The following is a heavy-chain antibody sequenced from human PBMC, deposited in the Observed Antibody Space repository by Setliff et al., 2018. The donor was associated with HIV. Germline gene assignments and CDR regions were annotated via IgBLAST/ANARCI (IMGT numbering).Heavy chain of an antibody. CDR1: GPSINIHY. V-gene: IGHV4-59*11. CDR3: AKGAGFYGDYTFDD. D-gene: IGHD4-17*01. Sequence: ETLSLTCTVSGPSINIHYWSWIRQSPGKGFEWIGYIYSTGSTNYNPSLQSRVTISMVASRNQFSLKVTSVTAADTAVYYCAKGAGFYGDYTFDDWGQGHRVTVS. J-gene: IGHJ4*02. CDR2: IYSTGST.